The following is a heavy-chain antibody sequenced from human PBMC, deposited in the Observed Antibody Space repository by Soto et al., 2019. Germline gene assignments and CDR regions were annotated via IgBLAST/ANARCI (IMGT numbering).Heavy chain of an antibody. J-gene: IGHJ2*01. Sequence: QITLKESGPTLVKPTQTLTLTCTFSGFSLETSGMGMSWIRQPPGKALEWLALIYWDDDKRYSPSLKNRLTITKDTSKNQVVLTLTNVDPVDTATYYCAHSLYHYDNSGHYNYWYFALWGRGTLVTVSS. V-gene: IGHV2-5*02. CDR1: GFSLETSGMG. D-gene: IGHD3-22*01. CDR2: IYWDDDK. CDR3: AHSLYHYDNSGHYNYWYFAL.